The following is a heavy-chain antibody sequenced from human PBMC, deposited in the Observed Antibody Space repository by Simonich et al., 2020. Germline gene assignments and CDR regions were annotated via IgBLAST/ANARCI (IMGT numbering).Heavy chain of an antibody. J-gene: IGHJ2*01. D-gene: IGHD6-25*01. CDR1: GYTFTGYY. CDR3: ARGGLGHWYFDL. V-gene: IGHV1-2*02. Sequence: QVQLVQSGAEVKKPGASVKVSCKASGYTFTGYYMHWVRQAPGQGREWWGWINPNSGGTNYAQKLQGRVTMTRDTSISTAYMELSRLRSDDTAGYYCARGGLGHWYFDLWGRGTLVTVSS. CDR2: INPNSGGT.